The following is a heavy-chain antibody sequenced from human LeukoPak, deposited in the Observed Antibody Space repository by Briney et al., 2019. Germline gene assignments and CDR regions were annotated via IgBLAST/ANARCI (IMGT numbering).Heavy chain of an antibody. CDR1: RFTFSTYT. CDR2: ISSSSSYI. V-gene: IGHV3-21*01. Sequence: GGSLRLSCAASRFTFSTYTMNWVRQAPGKGLEWVSSISSSSSYIYYADSVKGRFTISRDNAKNSQYLQMNTLRAEDTAVYYCARDRTTVTTFDYWGQGTLVTVSS. CDR3: ARDRTTVTTFDY. J-gene: IGHJ4*02. D-gene: IGHD4-17*01.